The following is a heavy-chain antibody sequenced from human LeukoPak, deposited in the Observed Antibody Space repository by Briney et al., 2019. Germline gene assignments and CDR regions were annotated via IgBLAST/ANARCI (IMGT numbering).Heavy chain of an antibody. V-gene: IGHV4-34*01. CDR3: ARGSRVWGSYVDY. D-gene: IGHD3-16*01. Sequence: SETLSLTCAVYGGSFSGYYWSWIRQPPGKGLEWIGEINHSGSTNYNPSLKSRVTISVGTSKNQFSLKLSSVTAADTAVYYCARGSRVWGSYVDYWGQGTLVTVSS. CDR2: INHSGST. CDR1: GGSFSGYY. J-gene: IGHJ4*02.